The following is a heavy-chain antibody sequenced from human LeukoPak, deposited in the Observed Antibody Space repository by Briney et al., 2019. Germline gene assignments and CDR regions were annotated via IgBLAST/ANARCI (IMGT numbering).Heavy chain of an antibody. Sequence: GGSLRLSCAASGFTFDDYAMSWVRQAPGKGLEWVSYISSSGSTIYYADSVKGRFTISRDNAKNSLYLQMNSLRAEDTAVYYCARRSRSGASGYWGQGTLVTVSS. CDR3: ARRSRSGASGY. CDR2: ISSSGSTI. J-gene: IGHJ4*02. D-gene: IGHD2-15*01. V-gene: IGHV3-11*04. CDR1: GFTFDDYA.